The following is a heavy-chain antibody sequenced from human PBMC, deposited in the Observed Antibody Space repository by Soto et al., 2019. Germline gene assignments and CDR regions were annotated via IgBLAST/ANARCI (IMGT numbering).Heavy chain of an antibody. V-gene: IGHV3-48*01. CDR3: ARDPRYCSGGNCYSHYYYYYMDV. Sequence: GGSLRLSCAASGFTFSTYGMNWVRQAPGKGLEWVSYISSSSSSIYYADSVKGRFTISRDRAKNSLYLHMNSLRAEDTAVYYCARDPRYCSGGNCYSHYYYYYMDVWGKGTTVTVSS. J-gene: IGHJ6*03. CDR1: GFTFSTYG. D-gene: IGHD2-15*01. CDR2: ISSSSSSI.